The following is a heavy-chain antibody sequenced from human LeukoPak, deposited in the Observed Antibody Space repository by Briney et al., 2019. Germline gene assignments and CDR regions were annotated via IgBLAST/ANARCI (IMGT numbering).Heavy chain of an antibody. CDR2: ISFDESNK. CDR3: AKERHSVTAFDY. V-gene: IGHV3-30*18. CDR1: GSIFSSYG. D-gene: IGHD2-21*02. J-gene: IGHJ4*02. Sequence: GRSLRLSCVASGSIFSSYGMHWVRQAPGKGLEWVAVISFDESNKYYADSVKGRFTISRDNSQNTLYLQMNSLRAEDTAVYYCAKERHSVTAFDYWGQGTLVTVSS.